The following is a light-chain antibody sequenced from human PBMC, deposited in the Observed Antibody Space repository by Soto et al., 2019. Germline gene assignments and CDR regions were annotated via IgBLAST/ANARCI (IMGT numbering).Light chain of an antibody. V-gene: IGLV2-14*03. CDR1: SSDVGGYNY. J-gene: IGLJ1*01. Sequence: QSVLTQPASVSGSPGQSITISCTGTSSDVGGYNYVSWYQHHPGKAPKLMIFDVSNRPSGVSNRFSGSKSGNTASLTISGLQPEDEADHYCSSYTTSNTRQIVFGTGTKFTVL. CDR3: SSYTTSNTRQIV. CDR2: DVS.